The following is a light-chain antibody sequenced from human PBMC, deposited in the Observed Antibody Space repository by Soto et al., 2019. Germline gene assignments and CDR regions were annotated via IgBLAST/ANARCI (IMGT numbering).Light chain of an antibody. J-gene: IGKJ2*01. Sequence: EIVLTQSPATLSLSPGERATLSCRASQSISSYLAWYQQKPDQAPRLLIYDASNRATGIPARFSGSGSGTDFTLTISGLQSEDFAIYYCQQGHNWPLTFGQGTRLEI. CDR3: QQGHNWPLT. CDR2: DAS. V-gene: IGKV3-11*01. CDR1: QSISSY.